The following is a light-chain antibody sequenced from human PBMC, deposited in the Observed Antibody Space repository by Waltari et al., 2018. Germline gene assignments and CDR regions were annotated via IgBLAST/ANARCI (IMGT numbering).Light chain of an antibody. CDR3: QQYNNWPPLT. J-gene: IGKJ4*01. CDR1: QSVSSN. CDR2: DVS. Sequence: EIVMTQSPATLSVSPGERATLSCRVSQSVSSNLAWYQQKPGQAPRLLIYDVSTRATGIPARFSGSGSGTEFTLTISSLQSEDFAVYYCQQYNNWPPLTFGGGTKVEIK. V-gene: IGKV3-15*01.